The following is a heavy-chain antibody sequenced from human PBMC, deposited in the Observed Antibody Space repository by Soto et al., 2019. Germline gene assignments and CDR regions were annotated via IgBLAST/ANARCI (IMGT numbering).Heavy chain of an antibody. J-gene: IGHJ4*02. V-gene: IGHV3-11*06. CDR1: GFTFSDYY. Sequence: VGSLRLSCAASGFTFSDYYMSWVRQAPGRGLEWISYSSNSGTFARYATSVKGRFSISRDNANNSLYLEMNSLRVEDTAVYYCARSGDNFNVLDYWGQGTPVTVSS. D-gene: IGHD1-1*01. CDR3: ARSGDNFNVLDY. CDR2: SSNSGTFA.